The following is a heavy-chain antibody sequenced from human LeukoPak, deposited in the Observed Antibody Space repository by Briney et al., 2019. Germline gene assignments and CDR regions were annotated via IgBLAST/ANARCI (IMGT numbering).Heavy chain of an antibody. CDR1: GGSISSYY. CDR2: IYYSGST. V-gene: IGHV4-59*01. Sequence: PSETLSLTCNVSGGSISSYYWSWIRQPPGKGLEWIGNIYYSGSTNYNPSLNSRVTISVDTSKNQFSLKLSSVTAADTAVYHCARDSSAYQTPEIWGQGTTVTVSS. CDR3: ARDSSAYQTPEI. J-gene: IGHJ3*02. D-gene: IGHD1-14*01.